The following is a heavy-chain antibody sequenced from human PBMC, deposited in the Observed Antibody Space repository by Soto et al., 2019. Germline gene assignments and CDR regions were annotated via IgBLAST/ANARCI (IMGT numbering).Heavy chain of an antibody. CDR2: IKQDGSEK. CDR3: ARVVYYYDSSGGAFDY. Sequence: EVQLVESGGGLVQPGGSLRLSCAASGFTFSSYWMSWVRQAPGKGLEWVANIKQDGSEKYYVDSVKGRFTISRDNAKNSLYLQMNSLRAEDTAVYYCARVVYYYDSSGGAFDYWGQGTLVTVSS. CDR1: GFTFSSYW. D-gene: IGHD3-22*01. V-gene: IGHV3-7*05. J-gene: IGHJ4*02.